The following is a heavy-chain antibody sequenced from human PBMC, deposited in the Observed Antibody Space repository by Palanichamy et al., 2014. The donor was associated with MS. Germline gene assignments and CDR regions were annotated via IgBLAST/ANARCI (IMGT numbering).Heavy chain of an antibody. V-gene: IGHV4-59*01. CDR2: MSYRGNT. J-gene: IGHJ5*02. CDR1: GGFIGTYY. D-gene: IGHD6-6*01. CDR3: ARGDRRATTVEYTSSAIWFDP. Sequence: QVQLQESGPGLVKPSETLSLTCSVSGGFIGTYYWSWIRQPPGRGLEWIGYMSYRGNTEYNPSLNSRITISGDTSKNQFSLKMSSVTAADTAVYHCARGDRRATTVEYTSSAIWFDPWGQGTLVTVSS.